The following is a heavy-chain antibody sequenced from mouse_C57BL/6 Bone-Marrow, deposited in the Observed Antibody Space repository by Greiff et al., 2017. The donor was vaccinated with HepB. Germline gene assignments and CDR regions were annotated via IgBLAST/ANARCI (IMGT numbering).Heavy chain of an antibody. CDR3: ALLLGAY. Sequence: EVKLVESGGGLVKPGGSLKLSCAASGFTFSDYGMHWVRQAPEKGLEWVAYISSGSSTIYYADTVKGRVTISRDNAKNTLFLQMTSLSAEDTAMYYCALLLGAYWGQGTLVTVSA. CDR1: GFTFSDYG. V-gene: IGHV5-17*01. J-gene: IGHJ3*01. D-gene: IGHD1-1*01. CDR2: ISSGSSTI.